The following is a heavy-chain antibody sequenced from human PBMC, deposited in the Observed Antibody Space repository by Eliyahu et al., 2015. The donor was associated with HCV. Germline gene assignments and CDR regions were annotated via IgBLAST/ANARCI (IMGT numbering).Heavy chain of an antibody. CDR3: ARVSPRRAYSPYYFDY. V-gene: IGHV1-18*04. CDR2: ISGNNGKT. CDR1: GYTFTSYG. Sequence: QVQLVQSGAEVKKPGASVKVSCKTSGYTFTSYGVSWVRQAPGQGLEWMGWISGNNGKTNYAQKVQGRVTMTTDISTSTADMELRGLRSDDTAVYYCARVSPRRAYSPYYFDYWGQGTLVTVSS. J-gene: IGHJ4*02. D-gene: IGHD3-16*01.